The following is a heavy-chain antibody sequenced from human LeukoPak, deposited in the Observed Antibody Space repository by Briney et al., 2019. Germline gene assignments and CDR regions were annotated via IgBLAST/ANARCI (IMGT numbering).Heavy chain of an antibody. CDR3: ARRVGVIGATWPFDY. CDR1: GYSFTGFY. V-gene: IGHV1-2*02. J-gene: IGHJ4*02. D-gene: IGHD3-3*01. Sequence: ASVKVSCKASGYSFTGFYIHWVRQAPGQGLEWMGWINPNSGGPKYAQKFQGRVTMTRETSISTAYMELSRLQSDDTAVYFCARRVGVIGATWPFDYWGQGTLVTVSS. CDR2: INPNSGGP.